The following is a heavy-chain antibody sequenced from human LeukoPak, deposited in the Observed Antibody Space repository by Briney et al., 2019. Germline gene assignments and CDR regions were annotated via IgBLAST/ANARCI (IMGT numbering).Heavy chain of an antibody. CDR1: GGSISSSSYY. Sequence: PSETLSLTCTVSGGSISSSSYYWSWIRQPPGKGLEWIGYIYYSGSTNYNPSLKSRVTISVDTSKNQFSLKLSSVTAADTAVYYCARVSNFWSGSAHYYYYMDVWGKGTTVTVSS. V-gene: IGHV4-61*01. J-gene: IGHJ6*03. CDR2: IYYSGST. CDR3: ARVSNFWSGSAHYYYYMDV. D-gene: IGHD3-3*01.